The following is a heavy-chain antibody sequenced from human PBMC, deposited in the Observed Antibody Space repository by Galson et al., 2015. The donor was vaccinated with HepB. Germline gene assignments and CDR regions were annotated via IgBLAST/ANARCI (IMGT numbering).Heavy chain of an antibody. CDR2: ISPGDSET. V-gene: IGHV5-51*01. J-gene: IGHJ6*02. CDR3: ARHPPGGRGMDV. CDR1: GYTFTTYW. D-gene: IGHD1-26*01. Sequence: QSGAEVKKPRESLKISCEGSGYTFTTYWIGWVRQLPGKGLEWMGLISPGDSETRYSPAFQGQVTISADKSISTAYVQWDSLQASDTAMYYCARHPPGGRGMDVWGQGTTVTVSS.